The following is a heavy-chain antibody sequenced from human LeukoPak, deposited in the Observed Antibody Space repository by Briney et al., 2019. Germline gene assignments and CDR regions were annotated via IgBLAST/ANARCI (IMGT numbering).Heavy chain of an antibody. Sequence: SQTLSLTCAISGDSVSSNSAAWNWIRQSPSRGLEWLGRTYYRSKWYNDYAVSVKSRITINPDTSKNQFSLQLNSVTPEDTAVYYCARSLGCSSTSCYSAFDIWGQGTMVTVSS. D-gene: IGHD2-2*01. CDR1: GDSVSSNSAA. CDR3: ARSLGCSSTSCYSAFDI. V-gene: IGHV6-1*01. J-gene: IGHJ3*02. CDR2: TYYRSKWYN.